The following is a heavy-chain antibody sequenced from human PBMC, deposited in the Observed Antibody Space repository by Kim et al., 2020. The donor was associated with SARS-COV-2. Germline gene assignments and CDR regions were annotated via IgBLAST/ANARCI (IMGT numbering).Heavy chain of an antibody. V-gene: IGHV1-3*01. CDR2: VNGGNGNT. Sequence: ASVKVSCKASGYTFDTYSLYWVRQAPGQRFEWMGWVNGGNGNTRYSQNFQGRLTITRDTSASAAYMELSSLKSKDTAVNYCAREGTGSYNWLDPWGQGTL. CDR3: AREGTGSYNWLDP. D-gene: IGHD3-10*01. CDR1: GYTFDTYS. J-gene: IGHJ5*02.